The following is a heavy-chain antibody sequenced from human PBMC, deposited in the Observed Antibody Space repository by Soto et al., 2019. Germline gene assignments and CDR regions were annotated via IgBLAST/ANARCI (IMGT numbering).Heavy chain of an antibody. J-gene: IGHJ4*02. Sequence: QVQLVQSGAEVKKPGASVKVSCKASGYTFTSYAMHWVRQAPGQRLEWMGWINAGNGNTKYSQKFQGRVTITRDTSGGTAYMELGSLRSEDTAVYYCGRGGSLWFGEVSIDYWGQGTLVTVSS. CDR2: INAGNGNT. CDR1: GYTFTSYA. CDR3: GRGGSLWFGEVSIDY. V-gene: IGHV1-3*01. D-gene: IGHD3-10*01.